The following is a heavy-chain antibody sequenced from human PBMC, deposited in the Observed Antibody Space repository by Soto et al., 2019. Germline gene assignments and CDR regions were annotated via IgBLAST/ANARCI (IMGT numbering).Heavy chain of an antibody. Sequence: EVQLVESGGVLVQPGGSLRLSCAASGFTFSNYAMDWVRQAPGKGLEWVSYISASSSNIRYADSVKGRFTISRDNAKSTVYLPVTSLRPDDSAVYYCARAPSRGSECARYLDLWGRGTLVTVSS. D-gene: IGHD1-26*01. J-gene: IGHJ2*01. CDR2: ISASSSNI. V-gene: IGHV3-48*01. CDR1: GFTFSNYA. CDR3: ARAPSRGSECARYLDL.